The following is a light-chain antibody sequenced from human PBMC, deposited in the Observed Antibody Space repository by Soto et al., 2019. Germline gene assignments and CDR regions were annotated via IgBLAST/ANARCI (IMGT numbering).Light chain of an antibody. V-gene: IGKV1-39*01. CDR3: QQSCSTPWT. CDR1: QSISSY. J-gene: IGKJ1*01. CDR2: AAS. Sequence: DIQMTQSPSSLSASVGDRVTITCRASQSISSYLNWYQQKPGKAPKLLIYAASSLQSGVPSRFSGSGSGTDFTLTISRLQPEDFATYYCQQSCSTPWTFGQGTKVEIK.